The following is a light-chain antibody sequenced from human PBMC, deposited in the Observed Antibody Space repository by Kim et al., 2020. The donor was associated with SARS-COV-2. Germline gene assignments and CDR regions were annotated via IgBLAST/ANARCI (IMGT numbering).Light chain of an antibody. J-gene: IGLJ3*02. V-gene: IGLV3-1*01. CDR1: KLGDKY. CDR3: QTWDRIAWV. Sequence: SYELTQPPSVSVSPGQTATITCFGEKLGDKYASWYQQKPGQSPILVVYQDKKRPSGIPERFSGSNSGNTATLTISGAQALDEAVYYCQTWDRIAWVFGGGTNLTVL. CDR2: QDK.